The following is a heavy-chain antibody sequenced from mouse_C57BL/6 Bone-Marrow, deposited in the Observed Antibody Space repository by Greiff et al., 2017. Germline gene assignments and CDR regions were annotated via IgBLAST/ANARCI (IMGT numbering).Heavy chain of an antibody. CDR2: IYPGSGST. J-gene: IGHJ4*01. V-gene: IGHV1-55*01. CDR1: GYTFTSYW. Sequence: VQLQQPGAELVKPGASVKMSCKASGYTFTSYWITWVKQRPGQGLEWIGDIYPGSGSTNYNEKFKSKATLTVDTSSSTAYMQLSSLTSEDSAVYYCAIVSMMVLRGIYYYAMDYWGQGTSVTVSS. D-gene: IGHD2-3*01. CDR3: AIVSMMVLRGIYYYAMDY.